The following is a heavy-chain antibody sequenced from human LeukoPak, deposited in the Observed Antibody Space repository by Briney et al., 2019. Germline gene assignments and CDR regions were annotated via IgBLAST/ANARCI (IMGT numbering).Heavy chain of an antibody. CDR2: IRYDGSDK. D-gene: IGHD2-2*01. J-gene: IGHJ3*02. V-gene: IGHV3-30*02. CDR3: AKDPHLGYCSSTSCYGVAFHI. Sequence: PGGSLRPSCAASGFTFSGSGMHWVRQAPGKGLEWVAFIRYDGSDKYYADSVKGRFTISRDNSKNTLYLQMNSLRAEDTAVYYCAKDPHLGYCSSTSCYGVAFHIWGQGTMVTVSS. CDR1: GFTFSGSG.